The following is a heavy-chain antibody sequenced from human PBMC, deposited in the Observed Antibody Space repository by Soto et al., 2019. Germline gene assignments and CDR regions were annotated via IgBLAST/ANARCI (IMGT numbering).Heavy chain of an antibody. CDR3: ARDIVVITSFCMDV. CDR2: ISAYNGNA. V-gene: IGHV1-18*01. Sequence: ASVKVSCKASGYTFTSYGISWVRQAPGQGLEWMGWISAYNGNANYAQKLQGRVTMTTDTSTSTAYMELRSLRSDDTAVYYCARDIVVITSFCMDVWGQGTTVTVSS. CDR1: GYTFTSYG. D-gene: IGHD3-22*01. J-gene: IGHJ6*02.